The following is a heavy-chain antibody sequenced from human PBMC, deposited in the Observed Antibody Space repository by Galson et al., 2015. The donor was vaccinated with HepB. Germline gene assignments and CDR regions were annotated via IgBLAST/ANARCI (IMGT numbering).Heavy chain of an antibody. V-gene: IGHV3-33*01. J-gene: IGHJ4*02. CDR3: ARVGEAYGTFEYYFDH. Sequence: SLRLSCAASGFTFSSYGLHWVRQAPGKGLEWVAVIWYDGSNENYADSVKGRFTMSRDNSKNTLYLQMNSLRVEDTAVYYCARVGEAYGTFEYYFDHWGQGTLVTVSS. D-gene: IGHD1-1*01. CDR1: GFTFSSYG. CDR2: IWYDGSNE.